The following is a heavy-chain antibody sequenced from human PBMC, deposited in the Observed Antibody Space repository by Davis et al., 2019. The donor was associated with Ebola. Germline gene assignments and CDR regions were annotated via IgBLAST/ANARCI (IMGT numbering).Heavy chain of an antibody. CDR2: ITPILARR. CDR3: AREFYDSSGYQYGEPGWFDS. Sequence: SVKVSCKASGGTFSSYTISWVRQAPGQGLEWMGGITPILARRSYAQKFQGRVPITADESTSTAYMELSSLRSDDTAVYYCAREFYDSSGYQYGEPGWFDSWGQGTLVTVSS. J-gene: IGHJ5*01. V-gene: IGHV1-69*10. CDR1: GGTFSSYT. D-gene: IGHD3-22*01.